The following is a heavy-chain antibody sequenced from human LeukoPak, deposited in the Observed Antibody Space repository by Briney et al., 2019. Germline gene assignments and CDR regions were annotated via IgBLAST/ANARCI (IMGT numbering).Heavy chain of an antibody. V-gene: IGHV3-23*01. CDR1: GFTFSSYA. J-gene: IGHJ5*02. CDR3: AKEPARGLQYSSSSHWFDR. Sequence: PGGSLRLSCAASGFTFSSYAMSWVRQAPGKGLEWVSAISGSGGSTYYADSVKGRFTISRDNSKNTLYLQMNSLRAEDTAVYYCAKEPARGLQYSSSSHWFDRWGQGTLGTVSS. CDR2: ISGSGGST. D-gene: IGHD6-13*01.